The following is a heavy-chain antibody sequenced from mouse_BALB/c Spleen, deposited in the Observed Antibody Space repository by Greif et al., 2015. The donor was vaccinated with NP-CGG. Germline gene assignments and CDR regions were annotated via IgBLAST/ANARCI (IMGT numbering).Heavy chain of an antibody. CDR3: ASMDY. Sequence: VQLKESGGGVVKPGGSLKLSCAASGFTFSDYYMYWVRQTPEKRLEWVATISDGGSYTYYPDSVKGRFTISRDNAKNNLYLQMSSLKSEDTAMYYCASMDYWSQGTSVTVSS. J-gene: IGHJ4*01. CDR1: GFTFSDYY. V-gene: IGHV5-4*02. CDR2: ISDGGSYT.